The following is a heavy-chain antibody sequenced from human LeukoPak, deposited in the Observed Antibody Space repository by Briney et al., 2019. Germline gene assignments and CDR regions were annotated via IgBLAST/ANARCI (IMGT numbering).Heavy chain of an antibody. CDR2: ISTSSGST. CDR3: AKTINSWNGFDY. J-gene: IGHJ4*02. CDR1: GFTFSSYA. Sequence: PGGSLRLSCAASGFTFSSYAMSWVRQAPGKGLEWVSGISTSSGSTYYADSVKGRFTISRDNSKNTLYLQMNSLRAEDTAVYYCAKTINSWNGFDYWGQGTLVTVSS. V-gene: IGHV3-23*01. D-gene: IGHD1-1*01.